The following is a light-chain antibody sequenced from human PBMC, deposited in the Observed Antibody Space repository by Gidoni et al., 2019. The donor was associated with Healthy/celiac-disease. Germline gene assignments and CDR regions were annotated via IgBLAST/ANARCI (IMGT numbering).Light chain of an antibody. Sequence: DIQMPQFPSSVSASVGDSVTITCRASQVISSWLAWYQQKPGKAPKLLIYAASSLQSGVPSRFSGSGFGTDFTLTISSLQPEDFATYYCQQANSFPYTFGQGTKLEIK. CDR2: AAS. CDR1: QVISSW. CDR3: QQANSFPYT. J-gene: IGKJ2*01. V-gene: IGKV1-12*01.